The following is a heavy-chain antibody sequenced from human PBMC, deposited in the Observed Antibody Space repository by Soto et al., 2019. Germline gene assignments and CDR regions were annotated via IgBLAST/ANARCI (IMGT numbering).Heavy chain of an antibody. D-gene: IGHD3-10*01. CDR1: GASISSYY. J-gene: IGHJ4*02. CDR3: AGSASKGIPRFAQDF. V-gene: IGHV4-59*08. CDR2: IYYSRYT. Sequence: PSENLSLTCTVSGASISSYYWSWIRQPPGKGLEWIGYIYYSRYTHYNPSLKSRVTISVDTSKNQFSLKLTSVTAADTAVYFCAGSASKGIPRFAQDFWGQGSLVNVSS.